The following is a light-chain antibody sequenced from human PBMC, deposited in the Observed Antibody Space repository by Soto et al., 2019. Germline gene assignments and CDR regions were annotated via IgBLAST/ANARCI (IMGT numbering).Light chain of an antibody. J-gene: IGLJ3*02. CDR3: QSYDSSLSGWV. Sequence: QSVLTQPPAVSGAPGQRVTISCTGSSSNIGAGYDVHWYQQPPVTAPKLLISGNSNRPSGVPDRFSGSKSGTSASLAITGLQAEDEADYYCQSYDSSLSGWVFGGGTKLTVL. CDR2: GNS. V-gene: IGLV1-40*01. CDR1: SSNIGAGYD.